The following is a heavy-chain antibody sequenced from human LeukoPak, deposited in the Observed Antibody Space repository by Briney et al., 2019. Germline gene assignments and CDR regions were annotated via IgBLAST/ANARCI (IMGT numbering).Heavy chain of an antibody. V-gene: IGHV4-59*02. J-gene: IGHJ4*02. Sequence: SETLSLTCTVSGGSVTDYYWSWIRQSPGKGLEWIGYIYYTGTSYNPPLKSRVTISADTSKNQFSLQLIPVAAADTGVYYCARNRIPEQLVLNFWGQGALVTVSS. D-gene: IGHD6-13*01. CDR2: IYYTGT. CDR3: ARNRIPEQLVLNF. CDR1: GGSVTDYY.